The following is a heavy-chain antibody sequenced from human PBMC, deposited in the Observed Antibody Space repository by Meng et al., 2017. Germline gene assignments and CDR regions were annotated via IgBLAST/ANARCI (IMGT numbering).Heavy chain of an antibody. Sequence: SVKVSCKASGGTFSSYAISWVRQAPGQGLEWMGGIIPIFGTANYAQKFQGRVTITADKSTSTAYMELSSLRSEDTAVYYCASFPLERYYDSSGYYYYYYGMDVWGQGTTVTGSS. J-gene: IGHJ6*02. D-gene: IGHD3-22*01. CDR2: IIPIFGTA. CDR1: GGTFSSYA. V-gene: IGHV1-69*06. CDR3: ASFPLERYYDSSGYYYYYYGMDV.